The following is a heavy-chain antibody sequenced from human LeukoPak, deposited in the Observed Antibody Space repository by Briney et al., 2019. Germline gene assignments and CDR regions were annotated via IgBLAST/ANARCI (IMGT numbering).Heavy chain of an antibody. Sequence: PSETLSHTCIVSGGSVSSGSYYWSWIRQPPGEGLKWIGYIYYSGNTKYNPSLKSRVTISVDMSKNQFSLKLSSVTAADTAVYYCARDFSGYGYFDYWGQGTLVTVSS. J-gene: IGHJ4*02. D-gene: IGHD5-12*01. CDR3: ARDFSGYGYFDY. V-gene: IGHV4-61*01. CDR1: GGSVSSGSYY. CDR2: IYYSGNT.